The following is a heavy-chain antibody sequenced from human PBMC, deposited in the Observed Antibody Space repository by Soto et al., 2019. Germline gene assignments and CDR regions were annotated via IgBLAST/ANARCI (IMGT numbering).Heavy chain of an antibody. CDR2: IYPSDSDT. CDR1: EYSSTDYL. D-gene: IGHD4-17*01. V-gene: IGHV5-51*01. Sequence: GESLKISCKDSEYSSTDYLIAWVRQMPGKGLEYMGIIYPSDSDTRYSPSFQGQVTISADKSISTAYLQWSSLKASDTAIYYCARHGFYGDYSSNYFDPWGQGTLVTVSS. CDR3: ARHGFYGDYSSNYFDP. J-gene: IGHJ5*02.